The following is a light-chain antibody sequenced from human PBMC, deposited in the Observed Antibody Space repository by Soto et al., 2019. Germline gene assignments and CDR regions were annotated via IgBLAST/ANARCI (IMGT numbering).Light chain of an antibody. J-gene: IGLJ3*02. CDR1: SSDVVNDLL. CDR2: EGT. V-gene: IGLV2-14*02. Sequence: QSALTQPASVSGSPGQSITISCTGTSSDVVNDLLVSWYQQQPGKAPKLMIYEGTKRPAGVSDRFSGSKSGNTASLTISGLQAEDEADYYCSSYVGNNNLVFGGGTKLTVL. CDR3: SSYVGNNNLV.